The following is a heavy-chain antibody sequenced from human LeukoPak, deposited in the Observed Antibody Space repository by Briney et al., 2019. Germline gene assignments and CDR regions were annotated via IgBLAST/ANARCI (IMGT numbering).Heavy chain of an antibody. CDR2: IYPGDSDT. V-gene: IGHV5-51*01. CDR1: GYSFTSCW. CDR3: ARHQTPGTVDAFDI. D-gene: IGHD4-17*01. J-gene: IGHJ3*02. Sequence: GESLKISCKGSGYSFTSCWIGWVRQMPGKGLEWMGIIYPGDSDTRYSPSFQGQVTLSADKSISTAYLQWSSLKASDTAMYYRARHQTPGTVDAFDIWGQGTMVTVSS.